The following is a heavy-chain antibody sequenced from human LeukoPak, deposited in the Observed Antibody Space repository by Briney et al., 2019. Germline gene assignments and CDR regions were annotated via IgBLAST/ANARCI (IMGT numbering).Heavy chain of an antibody. V-gene: IGHV1-18*01. CDR1: GYTFTSYG. Sequence: ASVKVSCKASGYTFTSYGISWVRQAPGQGLEWMGWISAYNGNTNYAQELQGRVTMTTDTSTSTAYMELRSLRSDDTAVYYCARDGGVIWFGELSYYFDYWGQGTLVTVSS. D-gene: IGHD3-10*01. J-gene: IGHJ4*02. CDR2: ISAYNGNT. CDR3: ARDGGVIWFGELSYYFDY.